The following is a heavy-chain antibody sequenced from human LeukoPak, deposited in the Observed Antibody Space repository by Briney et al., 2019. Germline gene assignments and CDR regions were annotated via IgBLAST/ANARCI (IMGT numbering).Heavy chain of an antibody. D-gene: IGHD3-22*01. Sequence: ASVKVSCKASGGTFSSYAISWVRQAPGQGLEWMGRIIPIFGTANYAQKLQGRVTITTDESTSTAYMELSSLRSEDTAVYYCARERRYYDSSGYQDLEYFQHWGQGTLVTVSS. CDR1: GGTFSSYA. V-gene: IGHV1-69*05. CDR3: ARERRYYDSSGYQDLEYFQH. J-gene: IGHJ1*01. CDR2: IIPIFGTA.